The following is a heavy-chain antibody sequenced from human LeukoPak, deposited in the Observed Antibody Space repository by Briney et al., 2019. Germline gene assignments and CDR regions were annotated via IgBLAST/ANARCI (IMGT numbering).Heavy chain of an antibody. D-gene: IGHD6-19*01. CDR1: GCTFTNFG. Sequence: GSSVKVSCKASGCTFTNFGISGVGQAPGQGLEWMGWISGFNGNTNYAKKVQGRVTMTTDTSTSTAYMELRSLRSDDTAVYYCARAGGWAREDYKADAFDIWGQGTMVTVSS. J-gene: IGHJ3*02. V-gene: IGHV1-18*01. CDR3: ARAGGWAREDYKADAFDI. CDR2: ISGFNGNT.